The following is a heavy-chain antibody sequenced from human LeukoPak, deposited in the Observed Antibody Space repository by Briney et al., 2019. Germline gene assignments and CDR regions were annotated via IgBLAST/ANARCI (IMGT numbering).Heavy chain of an antibody. Sequence: GGSLRLSCAASGFTFSSYSMNWVRQAPGKGVEWVSSISSSSSYIYYADSVKGRFTISRDNAKNSLYLQMNSLRAEDTAVYYCARESAPGVGKAARFPFDYWGQGTLVTVSS. CDR2: ISSSSSYI. J-gene: IGHJ4*02. CDR3: ARESAPGVGKAARFPFDY. V-gene: IGHV3-21*01. D-gene: IGHD6-6*01. CDR1: GFTFSSYS.